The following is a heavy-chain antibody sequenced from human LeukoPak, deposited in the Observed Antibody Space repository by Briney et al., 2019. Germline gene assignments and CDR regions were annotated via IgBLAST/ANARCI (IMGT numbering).Heavy chain of an antibody. CDR3: ARSLRGTGYYYDY. CDR2: IGTAGDT. Sequence: GGSLRLSCAASGFTFSSYDMHWVRQATGKRLEWVSVIGTAGDTYYPDAVKGRFTISRENAKNSWYLQMNSLRAGDTAVYYCARSLRGTGYYYDYWGQGTLVTVSS. J-gene: IGHJ4*02. D-gene: IGHD3-9*01. V-gene: IGHV3-13*04. CDR1: GFTFSSYD.